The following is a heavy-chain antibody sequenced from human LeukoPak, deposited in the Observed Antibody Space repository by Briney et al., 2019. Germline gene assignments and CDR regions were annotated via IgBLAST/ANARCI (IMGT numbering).Heavy chain of an antibody. CDR1: GFTFSSYA. J-gene: IGHJ4*02. Sequence: GGSLRLSCAASGFTFSSYAMHWVRQAPGKGLEWVAVISYDGSNKYYAASVKGRFTISRDTSKNTLYLRMNSLRAEDTAVYNCAKDRAADYYFDSWGQGTLVTVSS. CDR3: AKDRAADYYFDS. D-gene: IGHD6-13*01. V-gene: IGHV3-30-3*01. CDR2: ISYDGSNK.